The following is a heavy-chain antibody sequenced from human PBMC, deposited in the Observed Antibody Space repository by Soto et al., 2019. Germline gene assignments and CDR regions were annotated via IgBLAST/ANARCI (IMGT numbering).Heavy chain of an antibody. Sequence: SETLSLTCTVSRGSSSGYYWTWIRRPLGKRLEWIGYVYFSGSTNYNPSLKSRVTISLDRSRSQFSLRLNSVTAADTAVYYCARWRVNRLEAAFDICGKATMVTVSS. J-gene: IGHJ3*02. CDR3: ARWRVNRLEAAFDI. V-gene: IGHV4-59*01. CDR1: RGSSSGYY. CDR2: VYFSGST. D-gene: IGHD1-1*01.